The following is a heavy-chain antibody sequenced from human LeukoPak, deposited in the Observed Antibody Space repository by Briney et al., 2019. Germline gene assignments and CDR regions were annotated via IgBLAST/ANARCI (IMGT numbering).Heavy chain of an antibody. CDR1: GFTFSNYL. J-gene: IGHJ4*02. V-gene: IGHV3-7*01. Sequence: GGSLRLSCAASGFTFSNYLMTWVRQAPGKGLGWVANIDQDGSEKFYVDSVKGGFTISRDNAKDSLYLQMNSLRAEDTALYYCARDQGAAGDYGGQGTLVTVSS. CDR2: IDQDGSEK. D-gene: IGHD6-13*01. CDR3: ARDQGAAGDY.